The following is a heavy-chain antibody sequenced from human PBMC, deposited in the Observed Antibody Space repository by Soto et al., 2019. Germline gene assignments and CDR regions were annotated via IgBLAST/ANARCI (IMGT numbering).Heavy chain of an antibody. V-gene: IGHV1-3*01. D-gene: IGHD6-13*01. CDR1: GYTFTSYA. Sequence: QVQLVQSGAAVKKPWASVQVSCKASGYTFTSYAMHWVRQAPGQRLEWMGWINAGNGNTKYSQKFQGRVTITRDTSASTAYMELSSLRSEDTAVYYCAGSWYVVYYFAYWGQGTLVTVSS. J-gene: IGHJ4*02. CDR2: INAGNGNT. CDR3: AGSWYVVYYFAY.